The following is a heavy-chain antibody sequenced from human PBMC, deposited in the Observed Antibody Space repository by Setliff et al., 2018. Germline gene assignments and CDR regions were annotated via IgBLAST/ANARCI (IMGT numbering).Heavy chain of an antibody. Sequence: SETLSLTCSVSGGSISNSDYYWDWIRQPPGKGLEWIGRVYYSGDTYYIPSLLSRVTISVDTSKNQFSLKLSSVTAADTSAYFCARHRPNLPFDAWGQGALVTVSS. CDR3: ARHRPNLPFDA. CDR2: VYYSGDT. CDR1: GGSISNSDYY. D-gene: IGHD7-27*01. V-gene: IGHV4-39*01. J-gene: IGHJ4*02.